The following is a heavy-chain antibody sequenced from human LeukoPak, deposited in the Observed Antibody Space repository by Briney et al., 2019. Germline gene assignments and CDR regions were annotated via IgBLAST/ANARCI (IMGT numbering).Heavy chain of an antibody. D-gene: IGHD3-22*01. J-gene: IGHJ4*02. Sequence: EXXSLTCTVSGGSISSYYWSWVRQPPGKGLEWIGYIYYSGSTNYNPSLTSRGTISVETAKNKFSLTLSSVTAAGTAVYYCARVDSSGYHFDYWGQGTLVTVSS. CDR2: IYYSGST. CDR3: ARVDSSGYHFDY. CDR1: GGSISSYY. V-gene: IGHV4-59*01.